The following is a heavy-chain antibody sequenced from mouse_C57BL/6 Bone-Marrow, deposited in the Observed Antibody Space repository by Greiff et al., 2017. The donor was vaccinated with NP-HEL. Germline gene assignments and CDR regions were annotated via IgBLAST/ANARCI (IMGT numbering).Heavy chain of an antibody. CDR1: GFTFSDYG. CDR3: ARRGDYGSSYEGGYFDV. D-gene: IGHD1-1*01. V-gene: IGHV5-17*01. J-gene: IGHJ1*03. Sequence: DVKLVESGGGLVKPGGSLKLSCAASGFTFSDYGMHWVRQAPEKGLEWVAYISSGSSTIYYADTVKGRFTISRDNAKNTLFLQMTSLRSEETAMYYCARRGDYGSSYEGGYFDVWGTGTTVTVSS. CDR2: ISSGSSTI.